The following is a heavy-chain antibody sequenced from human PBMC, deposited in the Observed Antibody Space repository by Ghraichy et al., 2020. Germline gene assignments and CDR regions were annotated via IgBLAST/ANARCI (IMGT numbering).Heavy chain of an antibody. CDR1: GFAFSSYS. V-gene: IGHV3-48*02. CDR3: ARGSRVVRFYYYDGMDV. Sequence: GSLRLSCVGSGFAFSSYSMNWVRQSPGKGLEWVSYITSSSRTIFYADSVKGRFTISRDNAQNSLYLQMNSLRDEDTAIYYCARGSRVVRFYYYDGMDVWGQGTTVTVSS. J-gene: IGHJ6*02. D-gene: IGHD4-23*01. CDR2: ITSSSRTI.